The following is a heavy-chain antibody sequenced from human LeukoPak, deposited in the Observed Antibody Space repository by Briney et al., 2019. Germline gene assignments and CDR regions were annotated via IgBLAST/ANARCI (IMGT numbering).Heavy chain of an antibody. CDR1: GGSTSSGAYY. J-gene: IGHJ5*02. Sequence: SETLSLTCTVSGGSTSSGAYYWGWIRQPPGKGLEWIGGLYHSGTIYYNPSLKSRVTISADKSKNHFSLKLTSVTAADTAVYYCARDRELAALDPWGQGTLVIVSS. V-gene: IGHV4-39*07. CDR2: LYHSGTI. D-gene: IGHD1-26*01. CDR3: ARDRELAALDP.